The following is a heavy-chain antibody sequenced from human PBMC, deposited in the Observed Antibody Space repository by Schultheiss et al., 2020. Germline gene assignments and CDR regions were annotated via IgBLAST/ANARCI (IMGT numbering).Heavy chain of an antibody. D-gene: IGHD6-19*01. Sequence: GGSLRLSCAASGFNFSTYGMHWVRQAPGKGLEWVSAISGSGGSTYYADSVKGRFTISRDNAKNSLYLQMNSLRAEDTAVYYCAKGGYSSGHWGQGTLVTVSS. CDR3: AKGGYSSGH. J-gene: IGHJ4*02. CDR2: ISGSGGST. CDR1: GFNFSTYG. V-gene: IGHV3-21*01.